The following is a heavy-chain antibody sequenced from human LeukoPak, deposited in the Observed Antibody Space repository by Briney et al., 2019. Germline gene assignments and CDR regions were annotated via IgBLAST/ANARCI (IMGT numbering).Heavy chain of an antibody. J-gene: IGHJ5*02. D-gene: IGHD3-3*01. CDR1: GYTFTSYG. CDR2: ISAYNGNT. CDR3: ARIQAYYDFWSGYYRSGNWFDP. V-gene: IGHV1-18*01. Sequence: GASVKVSCKASGYTFTSYGISWVRQAPGQGLEWMGWISAYNGNTNYAQKLQGRVTMTTDTSTSTAYMELRSLRSDDTAVYYCARIQAYYDFWSGYYRSGNWFDPWGQGTLVTVSS.